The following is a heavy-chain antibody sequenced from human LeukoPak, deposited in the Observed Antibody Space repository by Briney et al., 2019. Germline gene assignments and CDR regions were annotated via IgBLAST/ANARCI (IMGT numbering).Heavy chain of an antibody. D-gene: IGHD2-2*02. V-gene: IGHV1-24*01. CDR2: FDPEDGET. Sequence: ASVKVSCKVSGYTLTELSMHWVRQAPGKGLEWVGGFDPEDGETIYAQKFQGRVTMTEDTSTDTAYMELSSLRSEDTAVYYCATLGYCSSTSCYIFDYWGQGTLVTVSS. CDR3: ATLGYCSSTSCYIFDY. J-gene: IGHJ4*02. CDR1: GYTLTELS.